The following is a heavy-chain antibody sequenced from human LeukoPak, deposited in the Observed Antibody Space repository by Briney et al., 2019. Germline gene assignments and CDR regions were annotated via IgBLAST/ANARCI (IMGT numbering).Heavy chain of an antibody. CDR1: GYSISSGYY. CDR3: ARDMDGSGNNWFDP. Sequence: SETLSLTCTVSGYSISSGYYWGWIRQPPGKGLEWIVSIYHSGSTYYNPSLKSRVTISVDTSKNQFSLKLSSVTAADTAVYYCARDMDGSGNNWFDPWGQGTLVTVSS. CDR2: IYHSGST. V-gene: IGHV4-38-2*02. J-gene: IGHJ5*02. D-gene: IGHD3-10*01.